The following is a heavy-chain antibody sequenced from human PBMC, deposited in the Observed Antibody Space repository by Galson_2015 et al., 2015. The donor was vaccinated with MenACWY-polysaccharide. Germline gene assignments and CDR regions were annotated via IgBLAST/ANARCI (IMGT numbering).Heavy chain of an antibody. CDR3: ARVAGRDPFDY. Sequence: SGDSVSSNSAAWSWIRQSPSRGLEWLGRTYYRSKWYNDYAVSVKSRITINPDTSKNQFSLQLNSVTPEDTAVYYCARVAGRDPFDYWGQGTLVTVSS. CDR1: GDSVSSNSAA. D-gene: IGHD6-19*01. V-gene: IGHV6-1*01. J-gene: IGHJ4*02. CDR2: TYYRSKWYN.